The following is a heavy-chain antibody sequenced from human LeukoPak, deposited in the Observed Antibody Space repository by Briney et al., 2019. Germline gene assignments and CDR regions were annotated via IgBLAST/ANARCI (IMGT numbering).Heavy chain of an antibody. CDR2: INPSSGST. V-gene: IGHV1-46*01. D-gene: IGHD5-18*01. J-gene: IGHJ4*02. CDR1: GYTFTTYY. CDR3: ARVLGAHRYGSIDH. Sequence: ASVKVSCKVSGYTFTTYYMHWVRQAPGQGLEWMGIINPSSGSTSYAQKFQGRVTMTRDTSTSTVYMELSSLRSEDTAIYYCARVLGAHRYGSIDHWGQGTLVTVSS.